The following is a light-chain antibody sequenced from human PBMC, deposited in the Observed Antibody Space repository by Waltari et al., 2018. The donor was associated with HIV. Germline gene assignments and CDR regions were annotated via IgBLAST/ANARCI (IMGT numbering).Light chain of an antibody. CDR1: NSDIGTYDY. J-gene: IGLJ2*01. V-gene: IGLV2-11*01. CDR3: CSYAGSYTHIVL. CDR2: DVS. Sequence: QSALTQPRSVSGSPGQSVTVSCTGSNSDIGTYDYVSWYQQYPDKAPKLIIYDVSRRPLGVPDRFSGSKSGNTASLTISGLQAADEADYYCCSYAGSYTHIVLFGGGTKLTVL.